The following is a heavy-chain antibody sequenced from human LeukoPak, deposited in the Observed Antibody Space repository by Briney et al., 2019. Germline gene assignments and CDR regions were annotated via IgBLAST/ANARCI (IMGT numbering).Heavy chain of an antibody. CDR2: INHSGST. Sequence: SETLSLTCAVYGGSFSGYYWSWIRQPPGKGLEWIGEINHSGSTNYNPSLKSRVTMSVDTSKNQFSLKLSSVTAADTAVYYCAREEYVLLWLGELSPRSYFDYWGQGTLVTVSS. D-gene: IGHD3-10*01. CDR1: GGSFSGYY. J-gene: IGHJ4*02. CDR3: AREEYVLLWLGELSPRSYFDY. V-gene: IGHV4-34*01.